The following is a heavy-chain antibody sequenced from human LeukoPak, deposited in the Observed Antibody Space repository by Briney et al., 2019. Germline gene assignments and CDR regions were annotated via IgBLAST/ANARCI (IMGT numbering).Heavy chain of an antibody. Sequence: ASVKVSCKVSGYTLTELSMHWVRQAPGQGLEWMGGIIPIFGTANYAQKFQGRVTITADESTSTAYMELSSLRSDDTAVYYCARDSGERGSGSYLIAYWGQGTLVTVSS. CDR3: ARDSGERGSGSYLIAY. V-gene: IGHV1-69*13. J-gene: IGHJ4*02. CDR1: GYTLTELS. D-gene: IGHD3-10*01. CDR2: IIPIFGTA.